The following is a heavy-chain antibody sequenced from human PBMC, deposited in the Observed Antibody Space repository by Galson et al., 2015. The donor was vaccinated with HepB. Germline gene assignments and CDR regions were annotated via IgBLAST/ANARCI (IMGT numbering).Heavy chain of an antibody. V-gene: IGHV3-66*01. CDR2: IYSGGST. Sequence: SLRLSCAASGFTVSSNYMSWVRQAPGKGLEWVSVIYSGGSTYYADSVKGRFTISRDNSKNTLYLQMNSLRAEDTAVYYCARVAYSSGWHFDYWGQGTLVTVSS. J-gene: IGHJ4*02. CDR1: GFTVSSNY. D-gene: IGHD6-19*01. CDR3: ARVAYSSGWHFDY.